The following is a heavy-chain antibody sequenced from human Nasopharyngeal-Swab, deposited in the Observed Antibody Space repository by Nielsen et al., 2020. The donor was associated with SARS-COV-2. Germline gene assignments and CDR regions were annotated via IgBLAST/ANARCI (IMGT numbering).Heavy chain of an antibody. Sequence: GESLKISCAASGFTVSSNYMSWVRQAPGKGLEWVSVIYSGGTTYYADSVKGRFTISRDNSKNTLYLQMNSLRAEDTAVYYCARDRASNSWYGDYYYYYGMDVWGQGTTVTVSS. J-gene: IGHJ6*02. CDR3: ARDRASNSWYGDYYYYYGMDV. V-gene: IGHV3-53*01. CDR2: IYSGGTT. CDR1: GFTVSSNY. D-gene: IGHD6-13*01.